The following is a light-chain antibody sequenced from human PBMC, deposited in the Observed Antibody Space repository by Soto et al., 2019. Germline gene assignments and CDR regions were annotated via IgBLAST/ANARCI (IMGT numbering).Light chain of an antibody. CDR3: QQYNNCRSET. CDR1: QSISNY. CDR2: GAS. J-gene: IGKJ1*01. V-gene: IGKV3-15*01. Sequence: IVLTQYPATLSLSPGETATLSCRASQSISNYLAWYQQKPGQAPRLLIYGASTRATGIPARFSGSGSGTEFTLTISSLQSADFAVYYCQQYNNCRSETFGHGTKVDIK.